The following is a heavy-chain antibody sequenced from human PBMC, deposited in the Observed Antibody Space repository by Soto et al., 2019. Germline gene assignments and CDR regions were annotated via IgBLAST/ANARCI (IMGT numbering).Heavy chain of an antibody. V-gene: IGHV4-4*07. D-gene: IGHD5-18*01. Sequence: QVQLQESGPGLVKPSETLSLTCTVSGGSFSSYYWSWIRQPAGKGLEWIGRIYTSGSTNYNPSLKSRVTMSVDTSKNQFSLKLSSVTAADTAVYYCARHNSYGYETSFDYWGQGTLVTVSS. J-gene: IGHJ4*02. CDR1: GGSFSSYY. CDR3: ARHNSYGYETSFDY. CDR2: IYTSGST.